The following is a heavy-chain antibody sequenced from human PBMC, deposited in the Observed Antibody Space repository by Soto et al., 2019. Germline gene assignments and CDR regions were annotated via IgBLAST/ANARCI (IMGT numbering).Heavy chain of an antibody. CDR3: ARDGGYSGYDWVIDY. D-gene: IGHD5-12*01. Sequence: GGSLRLSCAASGFTFSSYAMHWVRQAPGKGLEWVAFISYDGSNKYYADSVKGRFTISRDNSKNTLYLQMNSLRAEDTAVYYCARDGGYSGYDWVIDYWGQGTLVTVSS. CDR2: ISYDGSNK. CDR1: GFTFSSYA. V-gene: IGHV3-30-3*01. J-gene: IGHJ4*02.